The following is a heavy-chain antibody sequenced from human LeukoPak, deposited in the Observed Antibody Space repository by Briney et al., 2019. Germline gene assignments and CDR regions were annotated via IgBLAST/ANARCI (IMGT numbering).Heavy chain of an antibody. V-gene: IGHV3-74*01. CDR1: GFTFSSYW. CDR3: ARGYSGNYRIDY. D-gene: IGHD1-26*01. J-gene: IGHJ4*02. Sequence: PGGSLRLSCAASGFTFSSYWMHWVRHVPGKGLVWVSRINSDGSSTSYADSVKGRFTISRDNAKNTLYLQMNSLRAEDTAVYYCARGYSGNYRIDYWGRGTLVTASS. CDR2: INSDGSST.